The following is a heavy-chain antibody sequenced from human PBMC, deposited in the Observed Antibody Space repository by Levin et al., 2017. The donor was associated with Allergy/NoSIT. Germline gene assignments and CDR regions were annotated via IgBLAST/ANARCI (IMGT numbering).Heavy chain of an antibody. D-gene: IGHD6-13*01. Sequence: SETLSLTCTVSGGSISTGSYYWGWIRQPPGKGLEWVGHIYFTGATYSNPSLKSRVTISVDTSKNHFSLELTSVTAADTAVYYCVRSVNAAGWVWFDPWGQGTLVTVSS. J-gene: IGHJ5*02. CDR2: IYFTGAT. CDR3: VRSVNAAGWVWFDP. CDR1: GGSISTGSYY. V-gene: IGHV4-39*02.